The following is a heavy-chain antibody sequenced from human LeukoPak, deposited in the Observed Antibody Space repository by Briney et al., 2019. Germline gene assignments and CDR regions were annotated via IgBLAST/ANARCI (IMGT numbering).Heavy chain of an antibody. J-gene: IGHJ4*02. CDR2: IYTSGST. Sequence: PSETLSLTCTVSGGSISSYFWSWIRQPAGKGLEWIGRIYTSGSTNYNPTLQSRVTMSIDTSKNQFSLNVTSVTAADTAVYYCAREAGSERYFDSWGQGTLVTVSS. CDR3: AREAGSERYFDS. V-gene: IGHV4-4*07. CDR1: GGSISSYF.